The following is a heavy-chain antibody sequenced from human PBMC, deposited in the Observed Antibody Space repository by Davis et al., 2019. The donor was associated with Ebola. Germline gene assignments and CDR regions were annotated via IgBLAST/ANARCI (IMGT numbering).Heavy chain of an antibody. CDR3: AVGSSWDIYYYYGMDV. J-gene: IGHJ6*02. D-gene: IGHD6-13*01. V-gene: IGHV1-3*01. CDR1: GYTFTSYA. Sequence: ASVKVSCKASGYTFTSYAMHWVRQAPGQRLEWMGWINAGNGNTKYSQKFQGRVTITRDTSASTAYMELSSLRSEDTAVYYCAVGSSWDIYYYYGMDVWGQGTTVTVSS. CDR2: INAGNGNT.